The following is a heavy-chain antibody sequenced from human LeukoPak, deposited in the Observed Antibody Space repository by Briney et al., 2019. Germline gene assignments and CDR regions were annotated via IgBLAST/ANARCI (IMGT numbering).Heavy chain of an antibody. CDR2: IYYSGST. CDR1: GGSISSYY. CDR3: ARHELYGPGAFDI. Sequence: SETLSLTCTVSGGSISSYYWSWIRQPPGKGLEWIGYIYYSGSTNYNPSLKSRVTISVDTSKNQFSLKLSSVTAADTAVYYCARHELYGPGAFDIWGQGTMVTVSS. D-gene: IGHD4-17*01. J-gene: IGHJ3*02. V-gene: IGHV4-59*08.